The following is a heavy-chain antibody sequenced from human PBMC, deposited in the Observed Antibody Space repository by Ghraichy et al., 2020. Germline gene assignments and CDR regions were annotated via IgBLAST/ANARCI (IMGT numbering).Heavy chain of an antibody. CDR1: GFTFSSYA. J-gene: IGHJ4*02. CDR2: ISGSGGST. D-gene: IGHD2-2*02. CDR3: AKVLDIVVVPAAIPVGFDY. V-gene: IGHV3-23*01. Sequence: GGSLRLSCAASGFTFSSYAMSWVRQAPGKGLEWVSAISGSGGSTYYADSVKGRFTISRDNSKNTLYLQMNSLRAEDTAVYYCAKVLDIVVVPAAIPVGFDYWGQGTLVTVSS.